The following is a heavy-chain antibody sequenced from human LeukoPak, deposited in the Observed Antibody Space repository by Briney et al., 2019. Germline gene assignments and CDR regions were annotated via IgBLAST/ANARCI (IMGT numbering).Heavy chain of an antibody. Sequence: ASVKVSCKVSGYTLTELSMHWVRQAPGKGLEWMGGFDPEDGETIYAQKFQGRVTMTEDTSTDTAYMELSSLRSEDTAVYYCATFGAVAGGVDWFDPWGQGTLVTVSS. J-gene: IGHJ5*02. V-gene: IGHV1-24*01. CDR1: GYTLTELS. CDR3: ATFGAVAGGVDWFDP. CDR2: FDPEDGET. D-gene: IGHD6-19*01.